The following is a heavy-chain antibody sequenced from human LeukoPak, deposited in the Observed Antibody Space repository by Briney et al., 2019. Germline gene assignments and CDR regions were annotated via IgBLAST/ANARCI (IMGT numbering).Heavy chain of an antibody. CDR3: ARVSESGIGDY. D-gene: IGHD1-14*01. CDR2: IYYSGST. CDR1: GGSISSYY. Sequence: NPSETLSLTCTVSGGSISSYYWSWIRQPPGKGLEWIGYIYYSGSTNYNPSLKSRVTISVDTSKNQFSLKLSSVTAADTAVYYCARVSESGIGDYWGQGTLVTVSS. V-gene: IGHV4-59*08. J-gene: IGHJ4*02.